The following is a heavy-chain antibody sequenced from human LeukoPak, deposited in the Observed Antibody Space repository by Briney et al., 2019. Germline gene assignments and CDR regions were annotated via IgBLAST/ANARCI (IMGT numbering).Heavy chain of an antibody. V-gene: IGHV3-53*01. CDR2: IYSGGST. J-gene: IGHJ4*02. D-gene: IGHD4-17*01. Sequence: GGSLRLSCAASGFTVSSNYMSWVRQAPGKGLEWVSVIYSGGSTYYADSVKGRFTISRDNSKNTLYLQMNSLRAEDTAVYYCASGTTVTRFDYWGQGTLVTVSS. CDR3: ASGTTVTRFDY. CDR1: GFTVSSNY.